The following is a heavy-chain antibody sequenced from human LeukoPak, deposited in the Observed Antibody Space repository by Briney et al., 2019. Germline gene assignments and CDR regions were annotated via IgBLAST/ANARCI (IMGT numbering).Heavy chain of an antibody. CDR1: GFTFSSYW. CDR3: AKVGGSGSYYH. V-gene: IGHV3-7*03. D-gene: IGHD3-10*01. CDR2: IKQDGSEK. J-gene: IGHJ5*02. Sequence: GGSLRLSCAASGFTFSSYWMTWVRQAPGKGLEWVANIKQDGSEKYYMDSVKGRFTISRDNAKNSLYLQMNSLRAEDTAVYYCAKVGGSGSYYHWGQGTLVTVSS.